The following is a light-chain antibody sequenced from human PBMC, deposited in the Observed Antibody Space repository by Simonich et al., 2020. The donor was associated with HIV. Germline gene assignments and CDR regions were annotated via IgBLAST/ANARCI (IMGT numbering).Light chain of an antibody. V-gene: IGKV1-39*01. Sequence: DIQMTQSPSSLSASVGDRVTNTCRASRSISSYLNWYQQKPGKAPKILIYGASSLQSGVPSRFTGSGSGTDFTLTIRSLQPEDVATYYGQQSYRTPLTFGGWTKVEVK. CDR1: RSISSY. J-gene: IGKJ4*01. CDR3: QQSYRTPLT. CDR2: GAS.